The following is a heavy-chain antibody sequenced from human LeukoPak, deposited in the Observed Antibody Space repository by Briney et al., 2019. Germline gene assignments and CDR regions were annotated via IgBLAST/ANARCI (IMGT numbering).Heavy chain of an antibody. CDR3: ARDKVIGSGSCLD. CDR2: ISENRYTT. V-gene: IGHV3-74*01. D-gene: IGHD3-10*01. J-gene: IGHJ4*02. CDR1: GFTFSSHW. Sequence: GGSLRLSCAASGFTFSSHWMHWVRQAPGKGLVWVSRISENRYTTNYADSVKGRFTISRDNAKNTVYLQMNSMRVEDTAVYYCARDKVIGSGSCLDWGQGTLVTVSS.